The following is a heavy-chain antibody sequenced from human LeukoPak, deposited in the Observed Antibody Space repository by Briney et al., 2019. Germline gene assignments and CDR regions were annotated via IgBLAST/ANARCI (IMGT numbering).Heavy chain of an antibody. CDR3: AREMMFHYYGPGSYDY. J-gene: IGHJ4*02. D-gene: IGHD3-10*01. CDR1: GYTFTSYA. CDR2: INAGNGNT. V-gene: IGHV1-3*01. Sequence: ASVKVSCKASGYTFTSYAMHWVRQAPGQRLEWMGWINAGNGNTKYSQKFQGRVTITRDTSASTAYMELSSLRSEDTAVYYCAREMMFHYYGPGSYDYWGQGTLVTVSS.